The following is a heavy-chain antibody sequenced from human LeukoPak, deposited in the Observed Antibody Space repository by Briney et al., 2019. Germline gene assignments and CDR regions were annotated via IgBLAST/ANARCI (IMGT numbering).Heavy chain of an antibody. CDR3: ARHDHKAAAGDSNYFDY. CDR2: IYYSGST. CDR1: GGSISSYY. Sequence: SETLSLTCTVSGGSISSYYWTWIRQHPGKGLEWIGYIYYSGSTYYNPSLKSRVTISVDTSKNQFSLKLSSVTAADTAVYYCARHDHKAAAGDSNYFDYWGQGTLVTVSS. J-gene: IGHJ4*02. D-gene: IGHD6-13*01. V-gene: IGHV4-59*08.